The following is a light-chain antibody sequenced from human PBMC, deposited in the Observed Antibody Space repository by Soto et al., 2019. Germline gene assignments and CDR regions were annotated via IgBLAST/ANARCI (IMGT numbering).Light chain of an antibody. J-gene: IGKJ4*01. V-gene: IGKV2D-29*01. CDR2: EVF. Sequence: DVVMTQTPLSLSVTPGQPASISCKSSQSLLHTDGKTYLYWYLQKPGHPPQLLIYEVFNRFSGVPDRFSGSGSGTDFTLNLSRVEAEDVGTYFCMQTIQPLLTVGGETKVE. CDR3: MQTIQPLLT. CDR1: QSLLHTDGKTY.